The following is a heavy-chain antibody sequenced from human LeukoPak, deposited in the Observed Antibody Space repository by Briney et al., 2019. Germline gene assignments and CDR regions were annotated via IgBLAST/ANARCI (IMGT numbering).Heavy chain of an antibody. Sequence: KPSGTLSLTCAVSGGSISSSNWWRWIRQPPGQGLEWIGYIYYSGSTYYNPSLKSRVTISVDTSKNQFSLKLSSVTAADTAVYYCATYVIPNWFDPWGQGTLVTVSS. J-gene: IGHJ5*02. CDR3: ATYVIPNWFDP. V-gene: IGHV4-4*02. CDR1: GGSISSSNW. CDR2: IYYSGST. D-gene: IGHD2-21*01.